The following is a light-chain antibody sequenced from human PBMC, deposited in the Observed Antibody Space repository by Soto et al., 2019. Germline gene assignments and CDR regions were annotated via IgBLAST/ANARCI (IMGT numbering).Light chain of an antibody. CDR1: SNDVGGYHY. CDR2: DVN. V-gene: IGLV2-11*01. CDR3: CSYAGSYTYV. J-gene: IGLJ1*01. Sequence: QSALTQPRSVSGSPGQSVTISCTGTSNDVGGYHYVSWYQHHPGKAPKLVIFDVNRRPSGVPHRFSGSKSDNTASLTISGLQAEDEADYYCCSYAGSYTYVFGTGTKVTVL.